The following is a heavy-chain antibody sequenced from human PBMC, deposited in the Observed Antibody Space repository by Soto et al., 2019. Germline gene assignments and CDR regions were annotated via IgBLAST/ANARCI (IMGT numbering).Heavy chain of an antibody. V-gene: IGHV4-30-2*01. J-gene: IGHJ4*02. CDR3: AREMSYDLDS. D-gene: IGHD1-1*01. Sequence: LQLQESVSGLVKPSQTLVLTCTVSGDSISRYGYTWSWIRQPPGQGLEWIGFIYQRGPTSYNPSRKSRVTTRVAKSKNQISRRLATVTAADTGVYYCAREMSYDLDSWGEGTLVTVSS. CDR1: GDSISRYGYT. CDR2: IYQRGPT.